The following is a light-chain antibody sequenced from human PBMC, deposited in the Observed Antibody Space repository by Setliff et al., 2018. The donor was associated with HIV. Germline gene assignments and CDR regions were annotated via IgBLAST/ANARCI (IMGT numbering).Light chain of an antibody. CDR2: EVR. CDR1: SSDVGGYNY. V-gene: IGLV2-14*01. CDR3: SSHAITNTLP. J-gene: IGLJ1*01. Sequence: QSVLTQPASVSGSPGQSITISCTGTSSDVGGYNYVSWYQQHPGKAPKLIIYEVRNRPSGVSNRFSGSKSGNTASLTISGLQAEDEGDYYCSSHAITNTLPFGTGTKVTVL.